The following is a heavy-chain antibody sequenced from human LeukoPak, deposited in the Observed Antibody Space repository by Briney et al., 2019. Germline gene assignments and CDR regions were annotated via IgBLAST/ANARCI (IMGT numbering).Heavy chain of an antibody. CDR1: GYTFTSYY. V-gene: IGHV1-46*01. J-gene: IGHJ6*02. CDR3: ARATNFYYYYGMDV. CDR2: INPSGGVT. Sequence: GASVNVSCKTSGYTFTSYYIHWVRQAPGQGLEWMGIINPSGGVTNYAQKFQGRVTMTRDTSTSTVYMELSSQTSDDTAVYYCARATNFYYYYGMDVWGQGTTVTVSS. D-gene: IGHD1-26*01.